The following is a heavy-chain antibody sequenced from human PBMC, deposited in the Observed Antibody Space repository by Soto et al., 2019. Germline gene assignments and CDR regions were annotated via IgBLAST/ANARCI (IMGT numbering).Heavy chain of an antibody. D-gene: IGHD4-17*01. V-gene: IGHV4-34*01. J-gene: IGHJ4*02. CDR2: INHSGST. CDR3: ARFGDYLI. CDR1: GGSFSGYY. Sequence: ASETLSLTCAVYGGSFSGYYWSWIRQPPGKGLEWIGEINHSGSTNYNPSLKSRVTISVDTSKNQFSLKLSSVTAADTAVYYCARFGDYLIWGQGTLVTVSS.